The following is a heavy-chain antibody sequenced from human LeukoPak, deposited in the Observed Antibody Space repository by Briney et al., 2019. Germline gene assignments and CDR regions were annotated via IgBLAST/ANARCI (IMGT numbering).Heavy chain of an antibody. CDR2: INHSRST. CDR3: ARTMYYYDSSGYYEYYYYYYMDV. CDR1: GGSFSGYY. V-gene: IGHV4-34*01. Sequence: SETLSLTCAVYGGSFSGYYWTWIRQPPGKGLEWIGEINHSRSTKYSPSLKSRVTISVDTSKNQFSLQLNSVTPEDTAVYYCARTMYYYDSSGYYEYYYYYYMDVWGKGTTVTISS. D-gene: IGHD3-22*01. J-gene: IGHJ6*03.